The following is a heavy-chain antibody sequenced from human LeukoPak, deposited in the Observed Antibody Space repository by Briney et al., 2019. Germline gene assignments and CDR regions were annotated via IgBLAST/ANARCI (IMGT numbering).Heavy chain of an antibody. CDR2: ISAYNGNT. CDR3: ARDIVGTGWLGP. V-gene: IGHV1-18*01. J-gene: IGHJ5*02. D-gene: IGHD5-12*01. Sequence: ASVKVSCKASGYTFTSYGISWVRQAPGQGLEWMGWISAYNGNTNYAQKLQGRVTMTTDTSTSTAYMGLRSLRSDDRAVYYCARDIVGTGWLGPWGQGTLVTVSS. CDR1: GYTFTSYG.